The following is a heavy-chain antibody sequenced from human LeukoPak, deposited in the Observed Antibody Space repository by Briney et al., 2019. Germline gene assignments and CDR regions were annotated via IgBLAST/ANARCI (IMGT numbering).Heavy chain of an antibody. CDR2: INPDGTTR. CDR1: GFTFSSYW. V-gene: IGHV3-74*01. CDR3: VRGPGGGADFDY. J-gene: IGHJ4*02. Sequence: GGSLRLSCAVSGFTFSSYWMHWVRQAPGKGLIWVSRINPDGTTRNYADSVKGRFTVSRDNAKNTLYLQVNSLRAEDTAVYYCVRGPGGGADFDYWGQGTLVPVSS. D-gene: IGHD3-16*01.